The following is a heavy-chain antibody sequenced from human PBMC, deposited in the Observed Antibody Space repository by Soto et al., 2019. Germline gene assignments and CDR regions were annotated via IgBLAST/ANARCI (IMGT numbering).Heavy chain of an antibody. Sequence: QVQLVQSGAEVKKPGASVKVSCKASGYTFTSYGISWVRQAPGQGLEWLGWISADNGNTNYAQKLQGRVTMTTDTSTSTAYMELRGLRAGDTAVYYCARDFLTGDSHRGGLVYWGQGTLVTVSS. V-gene: IGHV1-18*04. D-gene: IGHD3-10*01. CDR3: ARDFLTGDSHRGGLVY. CDR2: ISADNGNT. J-gene: IGHJ4*02. CDR1: GYTFTSYG.